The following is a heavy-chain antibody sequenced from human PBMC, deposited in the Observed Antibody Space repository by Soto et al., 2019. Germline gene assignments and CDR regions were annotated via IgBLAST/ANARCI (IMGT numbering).Heavy chain of an antibody. V-gene: IGHV4-39*01. J-gene: IGHJ4*02. CDR2: IYYSGST. CDR3: ARHGGGLDTAMVNDFDY. CDR1: GCSISSSSYY. Sequence: SETLSLTCPVSGCSISSSSYYWGWIRQPPGKGLEWIGSIYYSGSTYYNPSLKSRVTISVDTSKNQFSLKLSSVTAADTAVYYCARHGGGLDTAMVNDFDYWGQGTLVTVSS. D-gene: IGHD5-18*01.